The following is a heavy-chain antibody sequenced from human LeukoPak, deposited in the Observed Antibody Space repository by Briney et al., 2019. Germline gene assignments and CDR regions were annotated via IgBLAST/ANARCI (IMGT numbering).Heavy chain of an antibody. CDR3: ARYPSGSYFDY. CDR2: IYCSGST. J-gene: IGHJ4*02. CDR1: GGSISSSGYY. V-gene: IGHV4-39*01. Sequence: SETLSLTCTVSGGSISSSGYYWGWIRQPPGKGLVWIGSIYCSGSTYDNPALKSRVIICVDTSKNQLSLKLSSVTAADTAVYYGARYPSGSYFDYWGQGTLVTVSS. D-gene: IGHD1-26*01.